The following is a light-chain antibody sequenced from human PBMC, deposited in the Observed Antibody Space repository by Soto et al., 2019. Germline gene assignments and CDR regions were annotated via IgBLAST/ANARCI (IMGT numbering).Light chain of an antibody. CDR2: AAS. J-gene: IGKJ4*01. CDR1: QGISTY. V-gene: IGKV1-9*01. Sequence: DIQLTQSPSLLSASVGYRVTMTCRASQGISTYLAWYQQTSGKAPKLLISAASTLQRGVPSRFSGSGSGTEFTLTISSLQPDDFATYYCQQYNSYSLTFGGGTKVDIK. CDR3: QQYNSYSLT.